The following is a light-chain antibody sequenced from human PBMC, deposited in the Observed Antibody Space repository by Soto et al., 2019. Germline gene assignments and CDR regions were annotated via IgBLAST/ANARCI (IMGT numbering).Light chain of an antibody. Sequence: QSVLTQPPSVSAAPGQKVTISCSGSSSNIGGNSVSWYRPLPGTAPKLLIYDDSQRPSGIPDRYSGSKSGTSATLGITGIQPGAKAAYYSGSWPSGPSAYVLGTGTKATIL. CDR3: GSWPSGPSAYV. V-gene: IGLV1-51*01. J-gene: IGLJ1*01. CDR2: DDS. CDR1: SSNIGGNS.